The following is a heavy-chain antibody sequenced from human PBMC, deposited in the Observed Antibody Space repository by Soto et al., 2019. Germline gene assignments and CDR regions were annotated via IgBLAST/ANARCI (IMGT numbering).Heavy chain of an antibody. J-gene: IGHJ4*02. CDR1: GASVSSGSHY. V-gene: IGHV4-61*01. CDR3: ARARIVVAGTIVDS. D-gene: IGHD6-19*01. CDR2: IYYSGST. Sequence: SETLSLTCSVSGASVSSGSHYWSWIRQSPGKGLEWVGFIYYSGSTNYNPSLKSRVTISVDTSKNQFSLKVTSVTAADTAVYYCARARIVVAGTIVDSWAQGTLVTVSS.